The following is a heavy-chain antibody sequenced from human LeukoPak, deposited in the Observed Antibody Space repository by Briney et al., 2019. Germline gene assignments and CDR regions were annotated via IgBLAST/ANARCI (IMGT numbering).Heavy chain of an antibody. CDR1: GFTFSSYA. D-gene: IGHD3-3*01. V-gene: IGHV3-23*01. CDR2: ISGSGGST. Sequence: PGGSLRLSCAASGFTFSSYAMSWVRQAPGKGLEWVSAISGSGGSTYYADSGKGRFTISRDNSKNTLYLQMNSLRAEDTAVYYCAKRNYDFWSGYYRRAENHFDYWGQGTLVTVSS. J-gene: IGHJ4*02. CDR3: AKRNYDFWSGYYRRAENHFDY.